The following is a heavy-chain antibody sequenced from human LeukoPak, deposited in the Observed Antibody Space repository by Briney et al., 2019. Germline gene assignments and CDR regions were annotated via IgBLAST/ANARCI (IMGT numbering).Heavy chain of an antibody. J-gene: IGHJ4*02. V-gene: IGHV1-2*04. D-gene: IGHD6-13*01. CDR3: ASASTPLSVEAPGTPLDY. CDR2: INPNSGGT. CDR1: GYTFTDYH. Sequence: ASVKVSCKASGYTFTDYHMHWVRQAPGQGLEWMGWINPNSGGTNYAQRFQGWVTMTRDTSVTTVYMELSRLTSGDTAVYYCASASTPLSVEAPGTPLDYWGQGTLVTVSS.